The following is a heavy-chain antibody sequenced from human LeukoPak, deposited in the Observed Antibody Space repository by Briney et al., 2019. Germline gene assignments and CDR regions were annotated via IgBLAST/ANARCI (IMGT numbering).Heavy chain of an antibody. D-gene: IGHD3-10*01. CDR1: GFTFDDYA. J-gene: IGHJ4*02. CDR2: VSGSGGST. CDR3: AKDAGVRGVTRPLFDY. Sequence: GGSLRLSCAASGFTFDDYAMSWVRQAPEKGLEWVSAVSGSGGSTYYADSVKGRFTISRDNSKNTLYLQMNSLRAEDTAVYYCAKDAGVRGVTRPLFDYWGQGTLVTVSS. V-gene: IGHV3-23*01.